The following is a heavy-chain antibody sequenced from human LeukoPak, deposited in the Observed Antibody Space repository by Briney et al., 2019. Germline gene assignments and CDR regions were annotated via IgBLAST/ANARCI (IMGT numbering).Heavy chain of an antibody. CDR3: XXDSXXXVXXXYFD. CDR1: GFTFSSYW. V-gene: IGHV3-9*01. D-gene: IGHD6-19*01. CDR2: ISWNSGSI. Sequence: PGGSLRLSCAASGFTFSSYWMHWVRQAPGKGLEWVSGISWNSGSIGYADSVKGRFTISRDNAKNSLYLQMNSLRAEDTALFYCXXDSXXXVXXXYFD. J-gene: IGHJ4*01.